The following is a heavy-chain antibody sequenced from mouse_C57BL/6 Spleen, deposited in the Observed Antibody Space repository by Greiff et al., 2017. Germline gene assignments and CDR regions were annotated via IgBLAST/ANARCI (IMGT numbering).Heavy chain of an antibody. V-gene: IGHV1-22*01. CDR1: GYTFTDYN. J-gene: IGHJ2*01. CDR3: RREGRLLPYYFDY. CDR2: INPNNGGT. D-gene: IGHD3-2*02. Sequence: VQLQQSGPELVKPGASVKMSCKASGYTFTDYNMHWVKQSPGKSLEWIGYINPNNGGTSYNQKFKGKATLTVNKSSSTAYMQIRRLTSEDSAFYYCRREGRLLPYYFDYWGQGTTLTVSS.